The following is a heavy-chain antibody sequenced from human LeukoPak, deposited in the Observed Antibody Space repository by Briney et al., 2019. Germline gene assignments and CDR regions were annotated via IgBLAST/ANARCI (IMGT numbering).Heavy chain of an antibody. CDR3: VCRYSGSWYHIDY. Sequence: GESLKISCRGSESSFSAYWLGWGRQMPGRGLEGWGIINLANAERSYNPSFEGHVTMSVDRSKRPYYMKWIGLTASDTAIYYCVCRYSGSWYHIDYWGQGSLVTVSS. D-gene: IGHD6-13*01. J-gene: IGHJ4*02. CDR2: INLANAER. V-gene: IGHV5-51*03. CDR1: ESSFSAYW.